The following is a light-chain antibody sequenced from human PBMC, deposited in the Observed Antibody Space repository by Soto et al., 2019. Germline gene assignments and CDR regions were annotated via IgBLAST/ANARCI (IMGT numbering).Light chain of an antibody. CDR2: DVS. V-gene: IGLV2-14*03. CDR3: SSYTSSSTYV. Sequence: QSALTQPASVSGCPGQSITISCSGTSSDVGGYNYVFWYQHHPGKAPKLMIYDVSNRPSGVSNRFSGSKSGNTASLTISGLQAEDEADYYCSSYTSSSTYVFGTGTKLTVL. J-gene: IGLJ1*01. CDR1: SSDVGGYNY.